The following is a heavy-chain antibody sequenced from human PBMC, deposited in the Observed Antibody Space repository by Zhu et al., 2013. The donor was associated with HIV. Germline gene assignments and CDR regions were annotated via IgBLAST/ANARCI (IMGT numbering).Heavy chain of an antibody. V-gene: IGHV1-8*01. CDR2: MNPNSGNT. D-gene: IGHD3-16*01. CDR3: VREDRRLMTSLDF. J-gene: IGHJ4*02. Sequence: QVQLVQSGAEVKKPGASVKVSCKASGYTFTSYDINWVRQATGQGLEWMGWMNPNSGNTGYAQKFQGRVTMTRSTSVSTAYMELSSLRSDDTAVYFCVREDRRLMTSLDFWGQGTLVSVSS. CDR1: GYTFTSYD.